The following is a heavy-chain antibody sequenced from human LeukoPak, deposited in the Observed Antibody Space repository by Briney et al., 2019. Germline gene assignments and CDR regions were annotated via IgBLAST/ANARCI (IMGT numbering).Heavy chain of an antibody. D-gene: IGHD4-17*01. J-gene: IGHJ2*01. Sequence: KTSETLSLTCTVSGGSISSSSYYWGWIRQPPGKGLEWIGSIYYSGSTYYNPSLKSRVTISVDTSKNQFSLKLSSVTAADTAVYYCAKCPGDYGVWYFDLWGRGTLVTVSS. CDR2: IYYSGST. CDR3: AKCPGDYGVWYFDL. V-gene: IGHV4-39*07. CDR1: GGSISSSSYY.